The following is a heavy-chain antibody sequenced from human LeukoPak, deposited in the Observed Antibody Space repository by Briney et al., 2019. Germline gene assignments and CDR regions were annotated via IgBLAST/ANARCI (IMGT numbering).Heavy chain of an antibody. D-gene: IGHD4-17*01. J-gene: IGHJ4*02. CDR3: ARVGYSDEGIDY. CDR2: IKPDGSET. Sequence: GGSLRLSCAASGFIFSRYWMTWVRQAPGKGLEWVANIKPDGSETKYVPSVKGRFTISRDNAKNSLYLQMSSLRAADTAVYYCARVGYSDEGIDYWGQGTLVTVSS. CDR1: GFIFSRYW. V-gene: IGHV3-7*05.